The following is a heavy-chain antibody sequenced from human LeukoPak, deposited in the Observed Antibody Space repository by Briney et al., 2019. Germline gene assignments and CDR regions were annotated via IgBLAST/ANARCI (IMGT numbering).Heavy chain of an antibody. CDR2: HYESRRT. D-gene: IGHD2-15*01. CDR1: SASISSSD. J-gene: IGHJ6*02. Sequence: PPETLSLTCTVNSASISSSDSSWIRPHPAKGLEWIVYHYESRRTNYNPSLKSRVTISVDTSKNQFSLKLSSVTAADTAVYYCARLLPHLSGSGGSCYSCSDYGMDVWGQGTTVTVSS. CDR3: ARLLPHLSGSGGSCYSCSDYGMDV. V-gene: IGHV4-59*08.